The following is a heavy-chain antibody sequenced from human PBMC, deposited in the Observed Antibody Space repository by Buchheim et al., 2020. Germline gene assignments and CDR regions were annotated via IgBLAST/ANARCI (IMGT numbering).Heavy chain of an antibody. Sequence: EVQLVESGGDRVKPGGSLRLACAASGFSLSSHGMNWVRQAPGKGLEWVASISPSSTYIYYADSMKGRFTISRDNAQNSLYLQMNSLRDEDTAVYYCARATKYDSYYYWYMDVWGKGTT. CDR3: ARATKYDSYYYWYMDV. J-gene: IGHJ6*03. CDR1: GFSLSSHG. V-gene: IGHV3-21*01. D-gene: IGHD3-3*01. CDR2: ISPSSTYI.